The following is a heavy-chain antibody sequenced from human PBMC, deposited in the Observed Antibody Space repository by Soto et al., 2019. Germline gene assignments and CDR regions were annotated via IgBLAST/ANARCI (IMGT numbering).Heavy chain of an antibody. V-gene: IGHV5-10-1*01. CDR3: ARGEYASSLGWFDP. J-gene: IGHJ5*02. Sequence: GESLKISCKGSGYSFTSYWIAWVRQMPGKGLEWMGRIDPSDSYTNYSPSFQGHVAISADKSINTAYLQWSSLKASDTAMYYCARGEYASSLGWFDPWGQGTLVTVPS. D-gene: IGHD2-2*01. CDR1: GYSFTSYW. CDR2: IDPSDSYT.